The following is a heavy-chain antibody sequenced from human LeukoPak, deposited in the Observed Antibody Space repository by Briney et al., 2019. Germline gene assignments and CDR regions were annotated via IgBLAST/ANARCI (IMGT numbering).Heavy chain of an antibody. CDR2: ISGSGGST. CDR1: GFPFRSFA. CDR3: AKDQGGY. D-gene: IGHD3-16*01. J-gene: IGHJ4*02. Sequence: GSLRLPCATSGFPFRSFAMSWVRQAPGKGLEWVSAISGSGGSTYYADSVKGRFTISRDNSKNTLYLQMNSLRAEDTAVYYCAKDQGGYWGQGTLVTVSS. V-gene: IGHV3-23*01.